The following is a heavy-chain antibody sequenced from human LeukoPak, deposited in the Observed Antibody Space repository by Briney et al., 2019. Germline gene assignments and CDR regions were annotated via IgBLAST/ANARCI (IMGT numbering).Heavy chain of an antibody. V-gene: IGHV3-48*03. D-gene: IGHD3/OR15-3a*01. CDR3: ARDRSAWTGYYYMDV. J-gene: IGHJ6*03. CDR1: GFTFSSYE. CDR2: ISSSGSTI. Sequence: QPGGSLRLSCAASGFTFSSYEMNWVRQAPGKGLEWVSYISSSGSTIYYADSVKGRFTISRDNARNSLYLQMNSLRAEDTAVYYCARDRSAWTGYYYMDVWGKGTTVTISS.